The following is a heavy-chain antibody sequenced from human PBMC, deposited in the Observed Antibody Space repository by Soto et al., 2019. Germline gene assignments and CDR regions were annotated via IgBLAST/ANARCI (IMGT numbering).Heavy chain of an antibody. D-gene: IGHD3-10*01. CDR1: GGTFSTYG. CDR3: ARGGVRVFSSPLRLDP. Sequence: QVQLVQSGAEVKKPGSSVKVSCKSSGGTFSTYGFFWVRQAPGQGLEWMGGIIPIFGTTNYAQKFQDRVTITTDESTSTVSMELTSLKSEDTAVYYLARGGVRVFSSPLRLDPWGQGPLVTVSS. J-gene: IGHJ5*02. V-gene: IGHV1-69*01. CDR2: IIPIFGTT.